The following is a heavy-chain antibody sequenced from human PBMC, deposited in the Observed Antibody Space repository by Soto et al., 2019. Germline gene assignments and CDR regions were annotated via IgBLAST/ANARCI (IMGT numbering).Heavy chain of an antibody. CDR1: GFAFSRHD. D-gene: IGHD4-17*01. CDR3: VRGDDGVFDY. Sequence: EVHLVASGGGLIQPGGSLRLSCAASGFAFSRHDMHWVRQPTGRGLEWVSSIGIAGDTHYSGSVKGRFTLSRENAKNSLYRLMNSLRAGDTAVYYCVRGDDGVFDYWGQGILVTVSS. V-gene: IGHV3-13*01. CDR2: IGIAGDT. J-gene: IGHJ4*02.